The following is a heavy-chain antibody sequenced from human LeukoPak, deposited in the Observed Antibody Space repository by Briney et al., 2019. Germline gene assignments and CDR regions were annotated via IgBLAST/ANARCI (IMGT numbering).Heavy chain of an antibody. CDR2: IYYSGST. CDR1: GGSISSYY. D-gene: IGHD2/OR15-2a*01. Sequence: PSETLSLTCSVSGGSISSYYWNWIRQPPGKGLEWIGYIYYSGSTKYNPSLKSRVTISVDTSKNQFSLKLSSVTPADTAVYYCASTFQGNFDYWGQGTLVTVSS. V-gene: IGHV4-59*01. J-gene: IGHJ4*02. CDR3: ASTFQGNFDY.